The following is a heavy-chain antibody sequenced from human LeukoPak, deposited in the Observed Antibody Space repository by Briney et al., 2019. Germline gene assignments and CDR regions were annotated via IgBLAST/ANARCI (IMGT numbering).Heavy chain of an antibody. CDR2: INHSGST. V-gene: IGHV4-34*01. CDR3: ARPDSGGYYYGGYYFDY. D-gene: IGHD3-22*01. J-gene: IGHJ4*02. CDR1: GGSFSGYY. Sequence: SETLSLTCAVYGGSFSGYYWSWIRQPPGKGLEWIGEINHSGSTNYNPSLKSRVTISVDTSKNQFSLKLSSVTAADTAVYYCARPDSGGYYYGGYYFDYWGQGTLVTVSS.